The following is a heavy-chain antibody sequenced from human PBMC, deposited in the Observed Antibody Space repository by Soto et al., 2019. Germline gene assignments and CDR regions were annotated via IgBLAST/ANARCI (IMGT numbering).Heavy chain of an antibody. V-gene: IGHV3-21*06. J-gene: IGHJ4*02. CDR1: VFTFIMYS. Sequence: GGSVKLYCASSVFTFIMYSMNWVRQAPGKGLEWVSSISSTTNYIYYGDSMKGRFTISRDNAKNSLYLEMNSLRAEDTAVYYCARESEDLTSNFDYWGQGTLVTVSS. CDR3: ARESEDLTSNFDY. CDR2: ISSTTNYI.